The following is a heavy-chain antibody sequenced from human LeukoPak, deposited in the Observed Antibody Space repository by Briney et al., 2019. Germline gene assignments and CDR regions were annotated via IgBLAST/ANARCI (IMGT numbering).Heavy chain of an antibody. D-gene: IGHD3-10*01. V-gene: IGHV3-11*04. CDR1: GFRFSDYY. CDR2: ISNDSVDK. Sequence: KPGGSLRLSCVGSGFRFSDYYMSWIRQAPGKGLEWVSYISNDSVDKYYVDSVRGRFTISRDNAKKSMYLQTSGLRVEDTAVYYCATLGVRGAPYYFDHWGQGTLVTVSS. CDR3: ATLGVRGAPYYFDH. J-gene: IGHJ4*02.